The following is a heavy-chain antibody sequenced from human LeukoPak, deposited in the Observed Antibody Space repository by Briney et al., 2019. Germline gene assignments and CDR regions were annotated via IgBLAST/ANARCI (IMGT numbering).Heavy chain of an antibody. J-gene: IGHJ4*02. CDR3: ARRDSSGWFYFDY. D-gene: IGHD6-19*01. Sequence: GGSLRLSCAASGFTFSSYWMTWVRQAPGKGLEWVANIKRDGSEKYYVDSVKGRFTISRDNTKNSLYLQMNSLRAEDTAVYYCARRDSSGWFYFDYWGQGTLVTVYS. V-gene: IGHV3-7*01. CDR1: GFTFSSYW. CDR2: IKRDGSEK.